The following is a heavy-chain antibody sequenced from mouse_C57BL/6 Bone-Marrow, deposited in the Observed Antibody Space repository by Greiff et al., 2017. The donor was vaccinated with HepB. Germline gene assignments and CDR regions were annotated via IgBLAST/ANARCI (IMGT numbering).Heavy chain of an antibody. CDR1: GYAFSSSW. J-gene: IGHJ2*01. D-gene: IGHD1-1*01. Sequence: QVQLKESGPELVKPGASVKISCKASGYAFSSSWMNWVKQRPGKGLEWIGRIYPGDGDTNYNGKFKGKATLTADKSSSTAYMQLSSLTSEDSAVYFCARELRYPDYWGQGTTLTVSS. CDR2: IYPGDGDT. CDR3: ARELRYPDY. V-gene: IGHV1-82*01.